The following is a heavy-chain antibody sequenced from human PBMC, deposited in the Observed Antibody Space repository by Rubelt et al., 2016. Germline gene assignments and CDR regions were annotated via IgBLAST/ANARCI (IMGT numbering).Heavy chain of an antibody. CDR2: INPSGGST. J-gene: IGHJ4*02. V-gene: IGHV1-46*03. D-gene: IGHD3-10*01. CDR3: ARTPHKTITSYYGSGSQLYFDY. Sequence: RAAGEGLEWIGIINPSGGSTSYAQRFQGRVTMTRDTSTSTVDMELSSLRSEDTAVYFCARTPHKTITSYYGSGSQLYFDYWGQGTLVTVSS.